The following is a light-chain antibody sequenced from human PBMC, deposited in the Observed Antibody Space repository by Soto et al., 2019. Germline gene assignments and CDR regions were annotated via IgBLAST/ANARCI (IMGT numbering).Light chain of an antibody. CDR2: NVS. CDR3: QQYNFYWT. J-gene: IGKJ1*01. Sequence: DIQMTQSPSTLPASVGDRVTITCRASQTIDDWLAWYQQKPGQVPKLLIYNVSSLDSGVPSRFSGSGSGTVFTLTISSLQPDDFASYYCQQYNFYWTFGQGTKVEIK. V-gene: IGKV1-5*03. CDR1: QTIDDW.